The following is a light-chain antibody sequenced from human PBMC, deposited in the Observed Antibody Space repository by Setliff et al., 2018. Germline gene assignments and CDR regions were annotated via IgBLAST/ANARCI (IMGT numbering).Light chain of an antibody. CDR3: QVWDSRNDLNYV. CDR2: SDS. Sequence: SYELTQPPSVSVAPGKTATITCGGNNIGSKGVHWYQQKPGQAPVLVIYSDSDRTSGIPERISGSKSGNTATLTISRVEAGDEADYYCQVWDSRNDLNYVFGTGTKVTVL. J-gene: IGLJ1*01. CDR1: NIGSKG. V-gene: IGLV3-21*04.